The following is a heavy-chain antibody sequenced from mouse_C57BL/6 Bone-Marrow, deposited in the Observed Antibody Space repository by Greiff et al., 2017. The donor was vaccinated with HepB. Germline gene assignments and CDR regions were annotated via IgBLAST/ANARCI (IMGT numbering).Heavy chain of an antibody. V-gene: IGHV1-76*01. CDR2: IYPGSGNT. Sequence: VQLKESGAELVRPGASVKLSCKASGYTFTDYYINWVKQRPGQGLEWIARIYPGSGNTYYNEKFKGKATLTAEKSSSTAYMQLSSLTSEDSAVYFCARGDTTGFAYWGQGTLVTVSA. D-gene: IGHD1-1*01. CDR1: GYTFTDYY. CDR3: ARGDTTGFAY. J-gene: IGHJ3*01.